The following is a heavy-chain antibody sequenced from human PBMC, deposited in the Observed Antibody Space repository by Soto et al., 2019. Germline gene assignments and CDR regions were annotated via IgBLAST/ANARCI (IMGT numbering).Heavy chain of an antibody. D-gene: IGHD2-8*01. CDR1: GGSFSGYY. Sequence: QVQLQQWGAGLLKPSETLSLTCAVYGGSFSGYYWSWIRQPPGKGLEWIGEINHSGSTNYNPSLKRRVTISVDTSKNQFSLKLSSVTAADTAVYYCARRYCTNGVCVGWFDPWGQGTLVTVSS. CDR2: INHSGST. CDR3: ARRYCTNGVCVGWFDP. J-gene: IGHJ5*02. V-gene: IGHV4-34*01.